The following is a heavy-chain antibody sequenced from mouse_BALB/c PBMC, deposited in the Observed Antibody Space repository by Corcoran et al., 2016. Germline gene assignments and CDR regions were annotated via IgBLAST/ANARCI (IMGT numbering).Heavy chain of an antibody. D-gene: IGHD2-4*01. Sequence: QIELVQSGPELKKPGETVKISCKASGYTFTNYGMNWVKQAPGKGLKWMGWINTYTGEPTYADDFKGRFAFSFETSASTAYLQINNLKNEDTATYFCARYDYDVAWFAYWGQGTLVTVSA. CDR1: GYTFTNYG. CDR2: INTYTGEP. V-gene: IGHV9-3-1*01. J-gene: IGHJ3*01. CDR3: ARYDYDVAWFAY.